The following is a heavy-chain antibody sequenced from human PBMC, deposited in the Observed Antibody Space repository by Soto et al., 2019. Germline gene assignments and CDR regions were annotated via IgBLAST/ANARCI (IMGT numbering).Heavy chain of an antibody. CDR1: GGSFSAYY. Sequence: PSETLSLTCAVYGGSFSAYYWSWIRQPPGKGLEWIGEINHSGSTNYNPSLKSRLTISVDTSKNQFSLKLSSVTAADTAVYYCATGPERRYSYGYSPLNYYYYYMDVWGKGTTVT. V-gene: IGHV4-34*01. CDR2: INHSGST. CDR3: ATGPERRYSYGYSPLNYYYYYMDV. J-gene: IGHJ6*03. D-gene: IGHD5-18*01.